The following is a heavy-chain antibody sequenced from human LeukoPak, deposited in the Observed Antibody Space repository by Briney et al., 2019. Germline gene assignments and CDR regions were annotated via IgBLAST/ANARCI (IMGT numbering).Heavy chain of an antibody. CDR1: GGTFSSYA. V-gene: IGHV1-18*01. Sequence: ASVKVPCKASGGTFSSYAISWVRQAPGQGLEWMGWISAYNGNTNHAQKLQGRVTMTTDTSTSTAYMELRSLRSDDTAVYYCAKDDASYCSSTSCYYYYRMDVWGQGTTVTVSS. D-gene: IGHD2-2*01. CDR3: AKDDASYCSSTSCYYYYRMDV. J-gene: IGHJ6*02. CDR2: ISAYNGNT.